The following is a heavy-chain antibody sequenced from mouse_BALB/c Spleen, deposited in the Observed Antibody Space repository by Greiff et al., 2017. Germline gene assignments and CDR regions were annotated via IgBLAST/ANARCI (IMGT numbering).Heavy chain of an antibody. Sequence: QVQLQQPGAELVKPGASVKLSCKASGYTFTSYWMHWVKQRPGQGLEWIGEIDPSDSYTNYNQKFKGKATLTVDKSSSTAYMQLSSLTSEDSAVYYCARLGGSSSFAYWGQGTLVTVSA. J-gene: IGHJ3*01. D-gene: IGHD1-1*01. V-gene: IGHV1-69*02. CDR3: ARLGGSSSFAY. CDR1: GYTFTSYW. CDR2: IDPSDSYT.